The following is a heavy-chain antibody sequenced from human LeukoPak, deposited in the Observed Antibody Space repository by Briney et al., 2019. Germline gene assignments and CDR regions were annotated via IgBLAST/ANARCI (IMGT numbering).Heavy chain of an antibody. D-gene: IGHD6-19*01. CDR1: GFTVSSDY. CDR3: ARDVGGWDHDAFDV. CDR2: MYSGGST. Sequence: QTGGSLRLSCAASGFTVSSDYMSWVRQAPGKGLEWVSVMYSGGSTYHADSVKGRFTISRDNSKNTLYLQMNSLRAEDTAVYYCARDVGGWDHDAFDVWGQGTMVTVSS. J-gene: IGHJ3*01. V-gene: IGHV3-66*01.